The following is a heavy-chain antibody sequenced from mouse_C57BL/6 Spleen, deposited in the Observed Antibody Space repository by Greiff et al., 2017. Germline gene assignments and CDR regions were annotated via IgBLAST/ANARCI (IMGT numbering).Heavy chain of an antibody. D-gene: IGHD1-1*01. Sequence: EVMLVESGEGLVKPGGSLKLSCAASGFTFSSYAMSWVRQTPEKRLEWVAYISSGGDYIYYADTVKGRFTISRDNARNTLYLQMSSLKSEDTAMYYCTRMETDYYGSSCFDYWGQGTTLTVSS. J-gene: IGHJ2*01. CDR1: GFTFSSYA. CDR2: ISSGGDYI. CDR3: TRMETDYYGSSCFDY. V-gene: IGHV5-9-1*02.